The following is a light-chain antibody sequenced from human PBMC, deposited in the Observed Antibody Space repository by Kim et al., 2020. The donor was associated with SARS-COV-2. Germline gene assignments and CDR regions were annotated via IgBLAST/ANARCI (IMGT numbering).Light chain of an antibody. CDR1: RSVTSY. CDR2: NPS. CDR3: QQRSTWLRA. Sequence: SPGEKPPLSCGAIRSVTSYLACYNQNPGQAPGFLIYNPSTRASGIPAGFSGGGPGTTFPLTIASLGPKDFAVYYCQQRSTWLRAFGQGAPVEIK. V-gene: IGKV3D-11*02. J-gene: IGKJ1*01.